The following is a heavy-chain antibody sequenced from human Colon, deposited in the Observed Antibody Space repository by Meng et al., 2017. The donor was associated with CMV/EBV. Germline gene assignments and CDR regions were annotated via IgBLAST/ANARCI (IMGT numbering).Heavy chain of an antibody. CDR3: ASSSGWWRIDS. Sequence: LTCAVSGASISDGYGWTWVRQPPGKGLEWIGEMSHSGASNYNPSLKSRVTMSVDKSKNQFSLNLISVTAADTAVYFCASSSGWWRIDSWGQGALVTVSS. V-gene: IGHV4-4*01. CDR1: GASISDGYG. J-gene: IGHJ4*02. CDR2: MSHSGAS. D-gene: IGHD6-19*01.